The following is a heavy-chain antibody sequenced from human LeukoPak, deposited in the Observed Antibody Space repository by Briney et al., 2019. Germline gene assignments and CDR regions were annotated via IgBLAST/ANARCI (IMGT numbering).Heavy chain of an antibody. V-gene: IGHV3-43D*04. J-gene: IGHJ4*02. Sequence: GGSLRLSCAASGFTFHDYAMYWVRQAPGKGLEWVSLINWNAGSTYYADSAKGRFTISRDNSKNSLYLQMNSVRAEDTAMYYCAKGGGGGYSYGYGQLDYWGQGTLVTVSS. CDR2: INWNAGST. CDR1: GFTFHDYA. CDR3: AKGGGGGYSYGYGQLDY. D-gene: IGHD5-18*01.